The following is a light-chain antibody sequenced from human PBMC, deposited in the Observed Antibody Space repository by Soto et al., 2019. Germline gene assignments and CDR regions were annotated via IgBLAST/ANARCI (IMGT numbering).Light chain of an antibody. CDR1: SSNIGSNY. Sequence: QSALTQPPSASGTPGQRVTISCSGSSSNIGSNYVYWYQQLPGTAPKLLTYRNNQRPSGVPDRFSGSKSGTSASLAISGLRSEDEADYYCAAWDDSLSGRWVFGGGTKLTVL. CDR3: AAWDDSLSGRWV. V-gene: IGLV1-47*01. J-gene: IGLJ3*02. CDR2: RNN.